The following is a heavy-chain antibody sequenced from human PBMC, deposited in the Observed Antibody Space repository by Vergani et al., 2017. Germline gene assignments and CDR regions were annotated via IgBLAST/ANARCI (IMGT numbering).Heavy chain of an antibody. Sequence: QVQLQQWGAGLLKPSETLSLICAVYGGSFSGYYWGWIRQPPRKGLQWIGEINHSGSTNYNPSLKSRVTISVDTSKNQFSLKLSSVTAADTAVYYCAREEGYYYGSGSYFYNWFDPWGQGTLVTVSS. CDR1: GGSFSGYY. D-gene: IGHD3-10*01. CDR2: INHSGST. V-gene: IGHV4-34*01. CDR3: AREEGYYYGSGSYFYNWFDP. J-gene: IGHJ5*02.